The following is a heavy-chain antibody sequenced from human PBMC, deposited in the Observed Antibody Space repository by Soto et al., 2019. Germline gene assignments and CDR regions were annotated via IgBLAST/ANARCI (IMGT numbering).Heavy chain of an antibody. Sequence: SETLSLTCTVSGGSISIGDYYLSWIRQPPGKGLELIGYSYYSGSTYYNPSLKSRVTISVDTSKNQFSLKLSSVTAADTAVYYCARDGGYYTLWGVWGQGTRFTVSS. D-gene: IGHD3-3*01. J-gene: IGHJ6*02. V-gene: IGHV4-30-4*01. CDR2: SYYSGST. CDR3: ARDGGYYTLWGV. CDR1: GGSISIGDYY.